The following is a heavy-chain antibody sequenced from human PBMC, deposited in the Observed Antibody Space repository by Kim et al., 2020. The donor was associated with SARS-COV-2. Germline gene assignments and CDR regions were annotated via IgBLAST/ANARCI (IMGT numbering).Heavy chain of an antibody. Sequence: GGSLRLSCAASGFTFSDYYMSWIRQAPGKGLEWVLYISSSGSTIYYADSVKGRFTISRDNAKNSLYLQMNSLRAEDTAVYYCARGGIAAAGNYYYYGMDVWGQGTTVTVSS. J-gene: IGHJ6*02. CDR2: ISSSGSTI. D-gene: IGHD6-13*01. CDR1: GFTFSDYY. CDR3: ARGGIAAAGNYYYYGMDV. V-gene: IGHV3-11*01.